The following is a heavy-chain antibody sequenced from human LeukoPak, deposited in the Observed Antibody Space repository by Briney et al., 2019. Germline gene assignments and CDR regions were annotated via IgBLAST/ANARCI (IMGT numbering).Heavy chain of an antibody. CDR1: GDSISSSDYY. CDR2: IYYRGNT. Sequence: PSETLSLTCNVSGDSISSSDYYWGWIRQPPGKGLEWIGSIYYRGNTYYNPSLTSRATISVDTSKNQFSLKLSSVTAADTAVYYCARRPPPLVGIAVAGTFDYWGQGTLVTVSS. V-gene: IGHV4-39*01. J-gene: IGHJ4*02. CDR3: ARRPPPLVGIAVAGTFDY. D-gene: IGHD6-19*01.